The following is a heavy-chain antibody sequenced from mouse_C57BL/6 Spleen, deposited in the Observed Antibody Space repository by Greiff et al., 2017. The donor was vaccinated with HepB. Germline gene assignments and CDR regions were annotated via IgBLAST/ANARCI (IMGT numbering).Heavy chain of an antibody. CDR3: ARGLYDGYYLFDY. Sequence: QVQLQQPGAELVKPGASVKLSCKASGYTFTSYWMHWVKQRPGPGLEWIGMIHPNSGSTNYNEKFKSKATLTVDKSSSTAYMQLSSLTSEDSAVYYCARGLYDGYYLFDYWGQGTTLTVSS. CDR2: IHPNSGST. J-gene: IGHJ2*01. CDR1: GYTFTSYW. D-gene: IGHD2-3*01. V-gene: IGHV1-64*01.